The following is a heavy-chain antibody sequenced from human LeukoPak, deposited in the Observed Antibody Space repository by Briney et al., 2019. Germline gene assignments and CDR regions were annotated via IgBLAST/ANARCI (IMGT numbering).Heavy chain of an antibody. CDR3: ARDGPPDILTGYSIGNWFDP. CDR1: GYTFTSYY. J-gene: IGHJ5*02. D-gene: IGHD3-9*01. Sequence: SVKVSCKASGYTFTSYYMHWVRQAPGQGLEWMGGIIPIFGTANYAQKFQGRVTITADESTSTAYMELSSLRSEDTAVYYCARDGPPDILTGYSIGNWFDPWGQGTLVTVSS. V-gene: IGHV1-69*13. CDR2: IIPIFGTA.